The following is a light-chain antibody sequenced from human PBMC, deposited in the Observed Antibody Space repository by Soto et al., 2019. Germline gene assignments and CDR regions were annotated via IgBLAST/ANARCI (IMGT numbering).Light chain of an antibody. Sequence: EIVMTQSPATLSVSPGERATLSCRASQSVSSNLAWYQQKPGQAPRHLIYGASTRATGIPARFSGSGSWTEFTLTISSLLSEDFAVYYCQQYNNWSPWTFGQGTKVEIK. V-gene: IGKV3-15*01. CDR2: GAS. CDR3: QQYNNWSPWT. J-gene: IGKJ1*01. CDR1: QSVSSN.